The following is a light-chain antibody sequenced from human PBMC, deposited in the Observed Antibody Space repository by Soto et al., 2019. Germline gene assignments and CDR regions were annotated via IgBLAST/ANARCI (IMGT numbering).Light chain of an antibody. V-gene: IGKV1-5*03. CDR2: KAS. CDR1: QSISSW. J-gene: IGKJ1*01. Sequence: DIQMTQSPSTLSASVGDRVTITCLASQSISSWLAWYQQKPGKAPKLLIYKASSLESGVPSRFSGSGSGTEITLTIRSLQPDDFATYYCQQYNSYSRTFGQGTKVEIK. CDR3: QQYNSYSRT.